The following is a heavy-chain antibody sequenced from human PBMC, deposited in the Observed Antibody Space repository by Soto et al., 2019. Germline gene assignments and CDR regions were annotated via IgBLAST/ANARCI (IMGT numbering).Heavy chain of an antibody. CDR1: GGSITGTYYY. J-gene: IGHJ4*02. Sequence: QLQLQESGPGLVKPSETLSLTCTVSGGSITGTYYYWGWIRQSPGKGLEYIGSIHYNGRTYYNPSLKGRVSLSVDTSKSQFSLRQVSVTAAETAVYFCARHGSGTYYPIDYWGQGTLVTVSS. CDR3: ARHGSGTYYPIDY. V-gene: IGHV4-39*01. D-gene: IGHD3-10*01. CDR2: IHYNGRT.